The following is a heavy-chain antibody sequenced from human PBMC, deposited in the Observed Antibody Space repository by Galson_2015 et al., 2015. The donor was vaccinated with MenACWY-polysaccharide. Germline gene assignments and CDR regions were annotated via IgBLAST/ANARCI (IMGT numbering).Heavy chain of an antibody. Sequence: SLRLFCAASGFTFSSYWMHWVRQAPGKGLVWVSRINSDGSSTSYADSVKSRFTISRDNAKNTLYLQMNSLRAEDTAVYYCARRDVLVNLRSHDAFDIWGQGTMVTVSS. CDR1: GFTFSSYW. CDR2: INSDGSST. V-gene: IGHV3-74*01. CDR3: ARRDVLVNLRSHDAFDI. D-gene: IGHD5-24*01. J-gene: IGHJ3*02.